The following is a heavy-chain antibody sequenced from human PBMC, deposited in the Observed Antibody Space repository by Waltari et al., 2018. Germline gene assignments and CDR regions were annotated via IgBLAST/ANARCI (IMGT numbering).Heavy chain of an antibody. CDR1: GGSISRRSYY. V-gene: IGHV4-39*01. J-gene: IGHJ3*02. Sequence: LQLQESGPGLVKPSEVLSLTFTVSGGSISRRSYYWGWIRQPPGRGVEGIGSIFYSGSTYYNPALMSRVTISVDTSKNQFSLKLSSVTAADTAVYYCARCLRGGGYAFDIWGQGTMVTVSS. CDR3: ARCLRGGGYAFDI. CDR2: IFYSGST. D-gene: IGHD3-16*01.